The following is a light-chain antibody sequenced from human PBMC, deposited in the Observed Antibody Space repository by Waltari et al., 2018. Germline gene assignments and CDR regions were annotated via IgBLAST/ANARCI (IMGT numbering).Light chain of an antibody. CDR3: QHYNTYPFT. CDR2: KAS. CDR1: QNINSF. J-gene: IGKJ3*01. V-gene: IGKV1-5*03. Sequence: DIQMTQSPSSLSASVGDRVTITCRASQNINSFLNWYQQRPGKAPKLLIYKASSLESGVPSRFSGSGSGTEFTLTISSLQPDDFATYYCQHYNTYPFTFGPGTKVDIK.